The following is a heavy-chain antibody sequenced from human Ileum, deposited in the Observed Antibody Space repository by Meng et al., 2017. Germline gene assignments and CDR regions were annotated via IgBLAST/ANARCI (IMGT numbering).Heavy chain of an antibody. J-gene: IGHJ4*02. V-gene: IGHV4-34*01. CDR1: GGFSSGDY. CDR2: INRAGAT. Sequence: QDPMLQGGPVLLQPSAALSLTSAVDGGFSSGDYWCWPRQTPGKGLELIGEINRAGATNYSPYLRSRATISIDTSKNQFSLNLTSVTAADTAVYYCAVGPASEWFFDSWGQGSLVTVSS. CDR3: AVGPASEWFFDS. D-gene: IGHD3-3*01.